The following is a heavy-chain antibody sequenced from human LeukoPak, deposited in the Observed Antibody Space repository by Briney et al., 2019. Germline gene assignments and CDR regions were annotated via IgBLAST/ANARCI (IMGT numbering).Heavy chain of an antibody. D-gene: IGHD2-2*01. CDR1: GGSFTGYY. CDR3: ARDVGYCSSTSCYDNWFDP. CDR2: INHSGST. J-gene: IGHJ5*02. V-gene: IGHV4-34*01. Sequence: PSETLSLTCALYGGSFTGYYWRWIRQPPGKGLEWIGEINHSGSTYYNPSLKSRVTISVDRSKNQFSLKLSSVTAADTAVYYCARDVGYCSSTSCYDNWFDPWGQGTLVTVSS.